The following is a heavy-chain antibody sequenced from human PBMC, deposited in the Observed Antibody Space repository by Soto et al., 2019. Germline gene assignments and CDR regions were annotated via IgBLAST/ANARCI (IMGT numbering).Heavy chain of an antibody. V-gene: IGHV4-39*01. CDR3: ARQCRGVTCHWFVP. CDR2: IFYSGST. CDR1: SGSISSTIYS. Sequence: QLQLQESGPGLVKPSETLSLTCTVSSGSISSTIYSWDWIRQPPGKGLEWIGSIFYSGSTYYNPSLKGRVTLSVDTSKNQFSLTLTSVTAADTAVYYCARQCRGVTCHWFVPWGQGTLVTVSS. J-gene: IGHJ5*02. D-gene: IGHD2-15*01.